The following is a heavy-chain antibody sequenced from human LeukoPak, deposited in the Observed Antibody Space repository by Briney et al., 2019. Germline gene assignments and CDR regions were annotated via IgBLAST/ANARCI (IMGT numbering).Heavy chain of an antibody. J-gene: IGHJ3*02. D-gene: IGHD2-2*01. V-gene: IGHV3-30*02. CDR2: IRYDGSNK. Sequence: GGSLRLSCAASGFTFSSYGMHWVRQAPGKGLEWVAFIRYDGSNKYYADSVKGRFTISRDNSKNTLYLQMNSLRAEDTAVYYCAKEYQLLLGVDGAFDIWGQGTMVTVSS. CDR3: AKEYQLLLGVDGAFDI. CDR1: GFTFSSYG.